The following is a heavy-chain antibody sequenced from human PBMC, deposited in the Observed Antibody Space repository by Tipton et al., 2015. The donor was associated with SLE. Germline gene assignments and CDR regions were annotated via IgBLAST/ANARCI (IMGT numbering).Heavy chain of an antibody. CDR1: GYTFTDFY. Sequence: QSGAEVKKPGASVKVSCRASGYTFTDFYIHWVRQAPGQGLEYMGWINPNGGATNYAQKLQGRVTMTRDTSISTAYMELSSLTSDDTAVYYCTRDGPDLGLLMHYFDYWGQGALVSVSS. V-gene: IGHV1-2*02. D-gene: IGHD5-18*01. J-gene: IGHJ4*02. CDR2: INPNGGAT. CDR3: TRDGPDLGLLMHYFDY.